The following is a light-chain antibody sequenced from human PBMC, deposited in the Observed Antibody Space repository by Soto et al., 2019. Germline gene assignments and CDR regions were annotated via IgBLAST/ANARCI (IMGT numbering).Light chain of an antibody. V-gene: IGLV2-8*01. CDR2: EVR. CDR3: SSYAGGNILV. Sequence: QSALTQPPSASGSPGQSVTISCTGTSSDIGSYNFVAWYQQHPGKAPKVMLYEVRKRPSGVPDRCSDSKSGNTASLTVSCLQADDEADYYFSSYAGGNILVFGGGTKLTVL. CDR1: SSDIGSYNF. J-gene: IGLJ2*01.